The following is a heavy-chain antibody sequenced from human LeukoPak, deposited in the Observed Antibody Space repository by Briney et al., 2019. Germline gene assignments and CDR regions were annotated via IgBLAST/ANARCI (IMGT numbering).Heavy chain of an antibody. Sequence: GGSLRLSCAASGFSVNSNYMSWVRQAPGKGLEWVSVIYSGGSTYYADSVKGRFTISRDNSKNTLYLQMNSLRAEDTDVYYCARTPPYDSSGYYSSGYFDYWGQGTLVTVSS. J-gene: IGHJ4*02. V-gene: IGHV3-53*01. D-gene: IGHD3-22*01. CDR3: ARTPPYDSSGYYSSGYFDY. CDR2: IYSGGST. CDR1: GFSVNSNY.